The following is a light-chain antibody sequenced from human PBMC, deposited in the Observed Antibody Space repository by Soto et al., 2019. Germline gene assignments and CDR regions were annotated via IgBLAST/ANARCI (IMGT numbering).Light chain of an antibody. CDR1: SSNIGSNT. V-gene: IGLV1-44*01. CDR3: XAWDDSLNGPV. CDR2: SNN. J-gene: IGLJ2*01. Sequence: QSVLTXPXSASGTPGQXXXIXCSGSSSNIGSNTVNWYQQLPGTAPKLLIYSNNQRPXGVPDRFSGSKSGTSXXXXXSGLQXXDEADXYXXAWDDSLNGPVFXXGXXXTVL.